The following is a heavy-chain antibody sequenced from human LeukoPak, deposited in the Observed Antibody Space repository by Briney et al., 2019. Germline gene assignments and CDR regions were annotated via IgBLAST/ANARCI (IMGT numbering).Heavy chain of an antibody. Sequence: GGSLRLSCAASGFTFSSYWMSWVRQAPGKGLEWVSVIYSGGSTYYADSVKGRFTISRHNSKNTLYLQMNSLRAEDTAVYYCARDPVGYCSSTSCYGMDVWGQGTTVTVSS. V-gene: IGHV3-53*04. J-gene: IGHJ6*02. CDR1: GFTFSSYW. CDR3: ARDPVGYCSSTSCYGMDV. CDR2: IYSGGST. D-gene: IGHD2-2*01.